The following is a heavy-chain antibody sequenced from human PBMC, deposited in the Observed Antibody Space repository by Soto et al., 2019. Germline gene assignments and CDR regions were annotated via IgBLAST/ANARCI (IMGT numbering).Heavy chain of an antibody. J-gene: IGHJ4*02. Sequence: QVQLVQSGAEEKKPGASVKVSCKASGYTFTGYAMHWVRQAPGQRLEWMGWINAGNGNTKYSQKFQGRVTITRDTSASTAYMELSSLRSEDTAVYYCARAVAVADDFAYWGQGTLVTVSS. V-gene: IGHV1-3*05. D-gene: IGHD6-19*01. CDR1: GYTFTGYA. CDR3: ARAVAVADDFAY. CDR2: INAGNGNT.